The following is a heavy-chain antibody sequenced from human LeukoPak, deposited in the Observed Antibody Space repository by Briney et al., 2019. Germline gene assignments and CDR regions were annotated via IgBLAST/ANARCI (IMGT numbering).Heavy chain of an antibody. CDR1: GGTFSXXX. J-gene: IGHJ4*02. V-gene: IGHV1-69*13. D-gene: IGHD5-18*01. CDR3: ATIAGYSYGATIDY. Sequence: SVKVSCKASGGTFSXXXXSWVRQAPGQXLXXXXCILPFFGTPNYSQNFQLRVTTTADESTTTAYMELSSLISEDTAVYYCATIAGYSYGATIDYWGQGTLVTVSS. CDR2: ILPFFGTP.